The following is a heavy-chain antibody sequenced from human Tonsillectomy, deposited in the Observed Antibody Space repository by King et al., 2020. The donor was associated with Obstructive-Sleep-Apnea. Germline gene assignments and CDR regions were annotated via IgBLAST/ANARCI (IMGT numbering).Heavy chain of an antibody. Sequence: QLQESGPGLVKPSEILSLTCTVSGGSISSSSYYWGWIRQPPGKGLEWIGSIYYSGTTHYNPSPKSRVTISVDTSKNQFSLKLSSVTAADTAVYYCAREGRYSGYDFHWGQGTLVTVSS. V-gene: IGHV4-39*07. CDR3: AREGRYSGYDFH. CDR2: IYYSGTT. CDR1: GGSISSSSYY. J-gene: IGHJ4*02. D-gene: IGHD5-12*01.